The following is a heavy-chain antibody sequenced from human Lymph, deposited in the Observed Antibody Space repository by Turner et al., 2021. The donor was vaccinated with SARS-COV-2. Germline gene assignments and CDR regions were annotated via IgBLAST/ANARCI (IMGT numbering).Heavy chain of an antibody. CDR2: IYSGGST. V-gene: IGHV3-53*04. CDR3: ARDEGHYGMDV. J-gene: IGHJ6*02. Sequence: EVQLVESGGGLVQPGGALSLSCAASGFTVSSNYMTWVCQAPGKGLEWVSVIYSGGSTYYADSVKGRFTISRHNSKHTLYLQMNSLRAEDTAVYYCARDEGHYGMDVWGQGTTVTVSS. CDR1: GFTVSSNY.